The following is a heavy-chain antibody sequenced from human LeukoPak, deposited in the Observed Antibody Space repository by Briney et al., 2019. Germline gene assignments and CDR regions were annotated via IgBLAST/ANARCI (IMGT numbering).Heavy chain of an antibody. Sequence: GGSLRLSCAASGFTFDDYGMSWVRQAPGKGLEWVSGINWNGGSTGYADSVKGRFTISRDNAKNSLYLQMNNLRAEDTALYYCARGGYYYDSSGYYYGGVRYFDYWGQGTLVTVSS. CDR3: ARGGYYYDSSGYYYGGVRYFDY. V-gene: IGHV3-20*04. D-gene: IGHD3-22*01. CDR1: GFTFDDYG. CDR2: INWNGGST. J-gene: IGHJ4*02.